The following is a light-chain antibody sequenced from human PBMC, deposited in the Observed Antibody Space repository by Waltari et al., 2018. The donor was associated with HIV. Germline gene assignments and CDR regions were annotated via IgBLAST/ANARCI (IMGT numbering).Light chain of an antibody. J-gene: IGKJ1*01. V-gene: IGKV3-11*01. Sequence: VVLTQSPATLSLSPGERATLSCRASQNIDSFLAWYQQRPGQAPRLLIYDTSNRATGIPARFSGSGSGTDFTLTISSLEPEDFAVYYCQQRSNWSWTFGQGTKVEIK. CDR1: QNIDSF. CDR3: QQRSNWSWT. CDR2: DTS.